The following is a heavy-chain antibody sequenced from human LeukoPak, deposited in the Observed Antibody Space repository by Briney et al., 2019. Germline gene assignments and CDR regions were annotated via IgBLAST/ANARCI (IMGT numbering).Heavy chain of an antibody. D-gene: IGHD6-19*01. J-gene: IGHJ4*02. V-gene: IGHV4-61*01. Sequence: SETLSLTCTVSGGSVSSGSYYWSWIRQPPGKGLEWIGYIYYSGSTNYNPSLKSRVTISVDTSKNQFSLKLSSVTAADTAVYYCARGRLAVARHFDYWGQGTLVTVSS. CDR3: ARGRLAVARHFDY. CDR1: GGSVSSGSYY. CDR2: IYYSGST.